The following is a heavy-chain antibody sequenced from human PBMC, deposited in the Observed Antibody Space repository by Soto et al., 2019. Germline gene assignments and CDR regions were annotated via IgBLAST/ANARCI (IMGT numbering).Heavy chain of an antibody. J-gene: IGHJ5*02. V-gene: IGHV4-39*01. CDR3: ARNFVVVVAATPNWFDP. CDR2: IYYSGST. CDR1: GGSISSSRYY. Sequence: SEILSLTCTVSGGSISSSRYYWGWIRQPPGKGLEWIGSIYYSGSTYYNPSLKSRVTISVDTSKNQFSLKLSSVTAADTAVYYCARNFVVVVAATPNWFDPWGQGTLVTVSS. D-gene: IGHD2-15*01.